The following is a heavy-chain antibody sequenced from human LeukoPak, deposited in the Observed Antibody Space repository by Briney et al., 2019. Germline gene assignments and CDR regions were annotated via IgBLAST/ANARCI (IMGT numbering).Heavy chain of an antibody. CDR1: GFTFSSYA. CDR3: AKSDYDSSGFKLPLDY. CDR2: ISGSGGST. Sequence: GGSLRLSCAASGFTFSSYAMSWVRQAPGKGLEWVSAISGSGGSTYYADSVKGRSTISRDNSKNTLYLQMNSLRAEDTAVYYCAKSDYDSSGFKLPLDYWGQGTLVTVSS. D-gene: IGHD3-22*01. V-gene: IGHV3-23*01. J-gene: IGHJ4*02.